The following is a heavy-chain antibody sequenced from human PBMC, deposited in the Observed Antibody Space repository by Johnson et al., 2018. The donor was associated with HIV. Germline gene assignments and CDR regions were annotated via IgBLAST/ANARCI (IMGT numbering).Heavy chain of an antibody. J-gene: IGHJ3*02. CDR3: AKERHLVRAFDI. V-gene: IGHV3-30*02. Sequence: QEQLVESGGGVVQSGGSLRLSCAASAFTFSRCGMHWVRQAPGKGLEWVSFISYDGNNKYYADSVKGRFTTSRDNSKDTLYLQMSSLRTEDTAVYFCAKERHLVRAFDIWGQGTMVTVSS. CDR2: ISYDGNNK. D-gene: IGHD6-6*01. CDR1: AFTFSRCG.